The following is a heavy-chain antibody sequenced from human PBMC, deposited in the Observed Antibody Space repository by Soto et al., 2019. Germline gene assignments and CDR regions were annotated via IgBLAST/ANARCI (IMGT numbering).Heavy chain of an antibody. Sequence: LSLSCAASGFTFSSYAMHWVRQAPGKGLEWVAVISYDGSNKYYADSVKGRFTISRDNSKNTLYLQMNSLRAEDTAVYYCAKDRYYYDSSGYYYIDDWGQGTLVTVSS. CDR3: AKDRYYYDSSGYYYIDD. D-gene: IGHD3-22*01. CDR2: ISYDGSNK. CDR1: GFTFSSYA. J-gene: IGHJ4*02. V-gene: IGHV3-30*18.